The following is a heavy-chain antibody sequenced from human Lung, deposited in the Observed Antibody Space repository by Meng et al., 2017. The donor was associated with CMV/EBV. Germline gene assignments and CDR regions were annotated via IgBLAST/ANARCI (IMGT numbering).Heavy chain of an antibody. J-gene: IGHJ4*02. CDR2: IHHTGSY. CDR3: ARGIFGVVAD. V-gene: IGHV4-38-2*02. Sequence: SXTLSLTCTVSDYSISSGFYWGCVRQPPGKGLEWIGSIHHTGSYYYNPSLKSRVTLSVDTSKNQFSLKVTSVTAADTAVYYCARGIFGVVADWGPGKLV. CDR1: DYSISSGFY. D-gene: IGHD3-3*01.